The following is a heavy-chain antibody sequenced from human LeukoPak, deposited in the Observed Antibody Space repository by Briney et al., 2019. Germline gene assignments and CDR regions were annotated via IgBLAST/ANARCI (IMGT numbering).Heavy chain of an antibody. CDR3: ARVYCGGGSCWDY. J-gene: IGHJ4*02. Sequence: PGGSLRLSCAASGFTFSSYEMNWVRQAPGKGLEWVSYISSSGSTIYYADSVKGRFTISRDNAKNSLYLQMKSLRAEDTAVYYCARVYCGGGSCWDYWGQGTLVTVSS. D-gene: IGHD2-15*01. CDR1: GFTFSSYE. V-gene: IGHV3-48*03. CDR2: ISSSGSTI.